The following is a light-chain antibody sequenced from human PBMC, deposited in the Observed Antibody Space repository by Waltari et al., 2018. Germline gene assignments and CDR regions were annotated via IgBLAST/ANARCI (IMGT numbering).Light chain of an antibody. J-gene: IGLJ3*02. Sequence: SYVLTQPPSVSVAPGQTARITCGGNNLGRKSVHWYQQKPGQAPVLVVYDDSDRPSGIPERFSGSNSGNTATLTISRVEAGDEADYYCQVWDSSSDSWVFGGGTKLTVL. CDR1: NLGRKS. CDR3: QVWDSSSDSWV. CDR2: DDS. V-gene: IGLV3-21*02.